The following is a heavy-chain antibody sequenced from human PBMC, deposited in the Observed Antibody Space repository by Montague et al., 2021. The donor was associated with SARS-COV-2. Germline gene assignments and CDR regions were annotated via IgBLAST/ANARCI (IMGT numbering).Heavy chain of an antibody. V-gene: IGHV4-31*03. CDR2: IYYSGST. CDR3: ARAGTITMIVVVIDAFDI. CDR1: GGSISSGGYY. D-gene: IGHD3-22*01. Sequence: TLSLTCTVSGGSISSGGYYWSWIRQHPGKGLEWIGYIYYSGSTYYNPSLKSRVTISVDTSKNQFSLKLSSVTAADTAVYYCARAGTITMIVVVIDAFDIRGQGTRVTVAS. J-gene: IGHJ3*02.